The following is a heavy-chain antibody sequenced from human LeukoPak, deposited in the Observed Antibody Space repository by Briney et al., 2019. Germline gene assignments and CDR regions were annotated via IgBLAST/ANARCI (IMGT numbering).Heavy chain of an antibody. CDR1: GFTFSSYG. CDR2: ISGSGGST. V-gene: IGHV3-23*01. Sequence: GGTLRLSCAASGFTFSSYGMSWVRQAPGKGLEWVSAISGSGGSTYYADSVKGRFTISRDNSKNTLYLQMNSLRAEDTAVYYCARDVEEARTPTVPDYWGQGTLVTVSS. J-gene: IGHJ4*02. CDR3: ARDVEEARTPTVPDY. D-gene: IGHD1-1*01.